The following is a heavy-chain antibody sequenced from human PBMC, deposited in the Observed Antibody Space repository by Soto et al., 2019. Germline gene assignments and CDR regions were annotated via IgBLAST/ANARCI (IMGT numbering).Heavy chain of an antibody. CDR1: GGSFSGYY. J-gene: IGHJ4*02. CDR2: INHSGST. Sequence: SETLSLTCAVYGGSFSGYYWSWIRQPPGKGLEWIGEINHSGSTNYNPSLKSRVTISVDTSKNQFSLKLSSVTAADTAVYYCEREVQHLAVAFDYWGQGTLVTVSS. CDR3: EREVQHLAVAFDY. D-gene: IGHD6-13*01. V-gene: IGHV4-34*01.